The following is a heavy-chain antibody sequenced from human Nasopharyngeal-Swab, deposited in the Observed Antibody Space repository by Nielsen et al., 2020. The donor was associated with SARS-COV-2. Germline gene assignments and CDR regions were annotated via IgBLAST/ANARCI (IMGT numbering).Heavy chain of an antibody. D-gene: IGHD6-13*01. CDR2: INTNTGNP. Sequence: WVREAPGKGLEWMGWINTNTGNPTYAQGFTGRFVFSLDTSDRSSYLQISSLKAEDTAVYYCARAFVSSWPSYYYYGMDVWGQGTTVTVSS. CDR3: ARAFVSSWPSYYYYGMDV. J-gene: IGHJ6*02. V-gene: IGHV7-4-1*02.